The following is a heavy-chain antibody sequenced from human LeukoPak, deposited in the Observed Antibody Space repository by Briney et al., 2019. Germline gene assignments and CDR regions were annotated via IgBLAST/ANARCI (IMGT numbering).Heavy chain of an antibody. CDR3: ARDHCSGCHYTPYYYYMDV. Sequence: GGSLRLSCAASGFTFSSYWMTWVRQAPGKGLEWMAKIKQDGSEKYYVDSVKGRFTISRDNAKNSLYLQMNSLRAEDTAVYYCARDHCSGCHYTPYYYYMDVLGKGSTVTVSS. J-gene: IGHJ6*03. D-gene: IGHD3-10*02. CDR1: GFTFSSYW. V-gene: IGHV3-7*01. CDR2: IKQDGSEK.